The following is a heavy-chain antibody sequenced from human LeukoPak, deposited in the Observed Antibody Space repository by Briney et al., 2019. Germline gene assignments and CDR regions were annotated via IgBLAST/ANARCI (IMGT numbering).Heavy chain of an antibody. CDR1: GFTLSSYE. Sequence: GGSLRLSCAAAGFTLSSYEMNWVRQAPGKGLEWVPCISPSGSPIYTDSVKGRFTISRDNAKDSLYLQMNSLRAEDTAVYYCATKVPGTSHFSYWGQGTLVTVSS. CDR2: ISPSGSPI. D-gene: IGHD6-19*01. J-gene: IGHJ4*02. CDR3: ATKVPGTSHFSY. V-gene: IGHV3-48*03.